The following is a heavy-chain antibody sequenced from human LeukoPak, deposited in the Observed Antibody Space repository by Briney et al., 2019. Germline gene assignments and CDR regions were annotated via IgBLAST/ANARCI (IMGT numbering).Heavy chain of an antibody. D-gene: IGHD3-3*01. CDR1: GYSFTSYW. J-gene: IGHJ4*02. V-gene: IGHV5-51*01. CDR3: ARQGWAYYDFWSGSFDY. CDR2: IYPGDSDT. Sequence: SGESLKISCKGSGYSFTSYWIGWVRQMPGKGLEWMGIIYPGDSDTRYCPSFQGQVTISADKSISTAYLQWSSLKASDTAMYYCARQGWAYYDFWSGSFDYWGQGTLVTVSS.